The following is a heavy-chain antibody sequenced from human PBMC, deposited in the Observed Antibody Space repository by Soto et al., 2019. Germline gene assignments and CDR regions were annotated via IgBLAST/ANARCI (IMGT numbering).Heavy chain of an antibody. D-gene: IGHD2-15*01. V-gene: IGHV3-33*03. CDR1: GFTFSRYG. J-gene: IGHJ4*02. CDR2: IWSDGSKK. CDR3: ATDHGSSPFDY. Sequence: GGSLRLSCAASGFTFSRYGMHWVRQAPGKGLEWVAVIWSDGSKKIYADSVKGRFTISKDSSRNTLYLQMNGLRAEDTAVYYCATDHGSSPFDYWGQGTLVTVSS.